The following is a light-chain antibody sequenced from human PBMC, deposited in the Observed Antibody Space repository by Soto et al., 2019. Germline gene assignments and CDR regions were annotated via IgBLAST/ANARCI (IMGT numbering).Light chain of an antibody. CDR3: QQYGSSPWT. CDR2: GAS. CDR1: QSVSSSY. J-gene: IGKJ1*01. V-gene: IGKV3-20*01. Sequence: EIVLTQSPGTLSLSPGERATLSCRASQSVSSSYLAWYQQKPGQAPRLLIYGASSRATGIPDRLSGSGSGTDFTLIISRLEPEDFGVYYCQQYGSSPWTFGQGTKVDIK.